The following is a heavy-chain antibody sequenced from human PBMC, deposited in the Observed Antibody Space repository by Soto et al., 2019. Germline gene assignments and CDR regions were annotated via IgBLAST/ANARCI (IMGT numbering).Heavy chain of an antibody. V-gene: IGHV3-23*01. D-gene: IGHD6-13*01. Sequence: GGSLRLSCAASGFTFSSYAMSWVRQAPGKGLEWVSAISGSGGSTYYADSVKGRFTISRDNSKNTLYLQMNSLRAEDTAVYYCAKVGSIAAAGTRYYYGMDVWGQGTTVTVSS. J-gene: IGHJ6*02. CDR1: GFTFSSYA. CDR3: AKVGSIAAAGTRYYYGMDV. CDR2: ISGSGGST.